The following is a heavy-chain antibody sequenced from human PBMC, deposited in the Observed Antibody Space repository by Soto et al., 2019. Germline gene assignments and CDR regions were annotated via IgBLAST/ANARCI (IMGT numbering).Heavy chain of an antibody. CDR1: GYSISSGYY. V-gene: IGHV4-38-2*01. CDR2: IYHSGST. J-gene: IGHJ4*02. CDR3: ARAFRGTGLDY. Sequence: SETLSLTCAVSGYSISSGYYWGWIRQPPGKGLEWIGSIYHSGSTYYNPSLKSRVTISVDTSKNQFSLKLSSATAADTAVYYCARAFRGTGLDYWGQGTLVTVSS. D-gene: IGHD1-1*01.